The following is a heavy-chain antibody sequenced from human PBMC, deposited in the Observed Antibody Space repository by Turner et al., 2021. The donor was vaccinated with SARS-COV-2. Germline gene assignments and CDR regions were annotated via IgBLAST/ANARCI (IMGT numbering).Heavy chain of an antibody. V-gene: IGHV3-13*01. CDR2: IGTAGDT. J-gene: IGHJ4*02. Sequence: EVQLVESGGGLVQPGGSLRLSCAASGFTFSFYDMHWVRQATGKGLEWVSAIGTAGDTYYPGSVKGRVTISRENAKNSLYLQMNSLRAGDTAVYYCAREAGITMVRGVIIKPRIFDYWGQGTLVTVSS. CDR3: AREAGITMVRGVIIKPRIFDY. D-gene: IGHD3-10*01. CDR1: GFTFSFYD.